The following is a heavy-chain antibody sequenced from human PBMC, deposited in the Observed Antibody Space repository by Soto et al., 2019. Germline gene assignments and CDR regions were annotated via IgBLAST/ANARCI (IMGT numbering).Heavy chain of an antibody. CDR2: VYWNDDK. Sequence: SGPTLVNPTQTLTLTCTLSGISLSTSGVGLGWVRQTPGKALEWLALVYWNDDKHYRPSLKGRLTITKNTSKNQAVLTMTNMDPVDTATYYCARGLATLPVFAFDVWGQGTVVTVSS. D-gene: IGHD1-1*01. CDR3: ARGLATLPVFAFDV. V-gene: IGHV2-5*01. CDR1: GISLSTSGVG. J-gene: IGHJ3*01.